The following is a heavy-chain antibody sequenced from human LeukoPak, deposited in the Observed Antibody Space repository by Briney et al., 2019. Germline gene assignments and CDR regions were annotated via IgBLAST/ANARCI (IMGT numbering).Heavy chain of an antibody. V-gene: IGHV4-59*08. D-gene: IGHD6-19*01. CDR3: ARRLASAWGFDY. CDR2: IFSSGTT. Sequence: PSETLSLTCTVSGGSINNYYWTWIRQPPGKGLEWIGYIFSSGTTNYNPSLKSRVTISLDMSKNQFSLTLTSVTAADTAVYYCARRLASAWGFDYWGQGTLATVSS. J-gene: IGHJ4*02. CDR1: GGSINNYY.